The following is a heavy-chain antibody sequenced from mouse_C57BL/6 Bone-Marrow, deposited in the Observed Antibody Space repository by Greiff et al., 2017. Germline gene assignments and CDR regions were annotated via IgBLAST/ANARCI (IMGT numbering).Heavy chain of an antibody. CDR3: ARPDGYYAMDY. Sequence: QVQLQQSGAELARPGASVKLSCKASGYTFTSYGISWVKQRTGQGLEWIGEIYPRSGNTYYNEKFKGKATLTADKSSSTAYMELRSLTSEDSAVYFCARPDGYYAMDYWGQGTSVTVSS. CDR2: IYPRSGNT. CDR1: GYTFTSYG. V-gene: IGHV1-81*01. D-gene: IGHD2-3*01. J-gene: IGHJ4*01.